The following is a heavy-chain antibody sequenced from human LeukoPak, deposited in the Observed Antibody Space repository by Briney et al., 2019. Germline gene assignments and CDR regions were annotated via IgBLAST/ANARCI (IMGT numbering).Heavy chain of an antibody. CDR3: VRHSYDGYYFAY. CDR1: GFTVSSNY. J-gene: IGHJ4*02. CDR2: FYSGGDR. Sequence: GGSLRLSCAASGFTVSSNYMSWVRQAPGRGLEWVSVFYSGGDRYYTDSVKGRFTISRDSSKNTLYLQMNSLRAEDTAVFYCVRHSYDGYYFAYWGQETLVTVSS. D-gene: IGHD3-16*01. V-gene: IGHV3-53*01.